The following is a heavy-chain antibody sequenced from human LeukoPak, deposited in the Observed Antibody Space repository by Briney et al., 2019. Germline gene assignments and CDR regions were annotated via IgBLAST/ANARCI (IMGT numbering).Heavy chain of an antibody. V-gene: IGHV4-39*02. CDR1: GGSISSSSYY. J-gene: IGHJ4*02. CDR2: MYYRGST. D-gene: IGHD6-13*01. CDR3: ARDEGYSSSCYY. Sequence: SETLSLTCTVSGGSISSSSYYWGWIRQSPGKVLEWIGSMYYRGSTYYNPSLKSRVTLSVDTPKNQFSLKLSSVTAADTAVYYCARDEGYSSSCYYWGQGTLVTVSS.